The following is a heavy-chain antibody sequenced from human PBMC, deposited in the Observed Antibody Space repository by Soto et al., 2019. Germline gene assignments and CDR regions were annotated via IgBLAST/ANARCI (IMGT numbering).Heavy chain of an antibody. CDR2: IKTDGSIT. CDR3: AKDASSVPEY. CDR1: GFTFSSYW. V-gene: IGHV3-74*01. D-gene: IGHD1-26*01. Sequence: QLVESGGGLVQPGGSLRRSCAASGFTFSSYWMYWVRQAPGKGLVWVSRIKTDGSITSYVDSVKGRFTASRDNARDTLYLQMNSLRAEDTAVYYWAKDASSVPEYWGQGTLIIVSS. J-gene: IGHJ4*02.